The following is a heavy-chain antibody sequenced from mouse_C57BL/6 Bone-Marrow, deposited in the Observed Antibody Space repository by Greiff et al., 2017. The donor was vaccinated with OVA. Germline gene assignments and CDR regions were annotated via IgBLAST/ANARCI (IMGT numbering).Heavy chain of an antibody. CDR1: GFTFSSYA. J-gene: IGHJ3*01. CDR3: ARGDYYGSSWNWFAY. D-gene: IGHD1-1*01. V-gene: IGHV5-4*03. CDR2: ISDGGSYT. Sequence: EVKVVESGGGLVKPGGSLKLSCAASGFTFSSYAMSWVRQTPEKRLEWVATISDGGSYTYYPDNVKGRFTISRDNAKNNLYLQMSHLKSEDTAMYYCARGDYYGSSWNWFAYWGQGTLVTVSA.